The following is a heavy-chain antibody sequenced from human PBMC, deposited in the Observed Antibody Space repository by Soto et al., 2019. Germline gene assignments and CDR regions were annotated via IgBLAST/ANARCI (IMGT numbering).Heavy chain of an antibody. CDR1: GFSFSSYW. CDR3: ATAENVRGVVVIHDFDI. J-gene: IGHJ3*02. D-gene: IGHD3-10*02. CDR2: IKQDGSEK. V-gene: IGHV3-7*01. Sequence: SLRLSCAASGFSFSSYWISWGREAPGKGLEWVANIKQDGSEKYYVDSVKGRFTISRDNAKNSLYIQKNSLRAEDKAVNYCATAENVRGVVVIHDFDIWGQGTMVTVSS.